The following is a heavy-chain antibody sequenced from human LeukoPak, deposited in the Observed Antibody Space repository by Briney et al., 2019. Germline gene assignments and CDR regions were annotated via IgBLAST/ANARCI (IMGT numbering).Heavy chain of an antibody. V-gene: IGHV4-4*07. Sequence: SETLSLTCTVSGGSISSYYWSWIRQPAGKGLEWIGRIYTSGSTNYNPSLKSRVTMSVDTSKNQFSLKLSSVTAADTAVYYCARWYDYVWGSYRSPFDYWGQGTLVTVSS. D-gene: IGHD3-16*02. CDR2: IYTSGST. CDR1: GGSISSYY. J-gene: IGHJ4*02. CDR3: ARWYDYVWGSYRSPFDY.